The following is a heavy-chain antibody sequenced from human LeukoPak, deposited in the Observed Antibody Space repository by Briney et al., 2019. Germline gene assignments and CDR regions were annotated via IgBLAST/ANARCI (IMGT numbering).Heavy chain of an antibody. V-gene: IGHV4-59*01. CDR1: GGSISSYY. CDR2: IYYSGST. J-gene: IGHJ4*02. Sequence: NPSETLSLTCTVSGGSISSYYWSWIRQPPGKGLEWIGYIYYSGSTNYNPSLKSRVTISVDTSKNQFSLKLSSVTAADTAVYYCASYYYGSGLDYWGQGTLVTVSS. D-gene: IGHD3-10*01. CDR3: ASYYYGSGLDY.